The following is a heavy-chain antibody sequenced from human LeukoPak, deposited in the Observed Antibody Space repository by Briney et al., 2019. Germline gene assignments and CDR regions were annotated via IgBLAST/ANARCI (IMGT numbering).Heavy chain of an antibody. CDR2: IYYSGGT. CDR1: GGSISSGGYY. CDR3: ARDQNYYGMDV. Sequence: PSQTLSLTCTVSGGSISSGGYYWSWIRQHPGKGLEWIGYIYYSGGTYYNPSLKSRVTISVDTSKNQFSLKLSSVTAADTAVYYCARDQNYYGMDVWGQGTTVTVSS. J-gene: IGHJ6*02. V-gene: IGHV4-31*03.